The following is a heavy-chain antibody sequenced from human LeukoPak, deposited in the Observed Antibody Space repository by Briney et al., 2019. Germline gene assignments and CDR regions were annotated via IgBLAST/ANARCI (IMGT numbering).Heavy chain of an antibody. CDR2: IFYSGTT. J-gene: IGHJ5*02. Sequence: SETLSLTCTVSGGSISTYYWSWIRQPPGKGLKWIGYIFYSGTTKYSSSLKSRVTISLDTSKNQFSLRLSSVTAADTAVYYCARSGFMGDYDWFDPWGQGILVTVSS. CDR1: GGSISTYY. V-gene: IGHV4-59*08. CDR3: ARSGFMGDYDWFDP. D-gene: IGHD3-16*01.